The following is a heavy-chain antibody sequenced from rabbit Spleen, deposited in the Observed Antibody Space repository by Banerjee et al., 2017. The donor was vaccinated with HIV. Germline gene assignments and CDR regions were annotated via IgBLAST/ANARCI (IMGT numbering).Heavy chain of an antibody. CDR2: IYGGGGGST. D-gene: IGHD2-1*01. Sequence: QSLEESGGDRVKPGASLTLTCTASGFSFSNSYYMCWVRQAPGKGLECIACIYGGGGGSTWYASWAKGRFTISKTSPTTVTLQVTSLTAADTATYFCARGSATMTMVITGYYFNLWGQGTLVTVS. V-gene: IGHV1S40*01. J-gene: IGHJ4*01. CDR3: ARGSATMTMVITGYYFNL. CDR1: GFSFSNSYY.